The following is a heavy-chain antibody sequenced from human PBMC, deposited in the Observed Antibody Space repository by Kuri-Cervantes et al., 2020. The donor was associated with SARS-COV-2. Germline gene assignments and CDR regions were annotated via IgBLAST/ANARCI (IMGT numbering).Heavy chain of an antibody. CDR3: PRETLVVAAGRCIRCGFDS. D-gene: IGHD2-2*01. CDR1: GFTCSSYA. CDR2: ISGIGGST. J-gene: IGHJ5*01. Sequence: GESLMICCAASGFTCSSYAMSWVHQAPGKGLEWVSAISGIGGSTYYADSVKGLFTISRDNSKNTLFVQINSLRAEETALYYCPRETLVVAAGRCIRCGFDSWGQGTLVTVSS. V-gene: IGHV3-23*01.